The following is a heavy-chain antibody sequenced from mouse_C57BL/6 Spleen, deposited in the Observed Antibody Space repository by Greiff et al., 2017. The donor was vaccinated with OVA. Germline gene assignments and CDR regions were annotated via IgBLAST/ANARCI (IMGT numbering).Heavy chain of an antibody. CDR1: GYTFTSYG. J-gene: IGHJ3*01. D-gene: IGHD3-2*02. CDR2: IYPRSGNT. CDR3: AREAQAKAWFAY. Sequence: QVQLQQSGAELARPGASVKLSCKASGYTFTSYGISWVKQRTGQGLEWIGEIYPRSGNTYYNEKFKGKATLTADNSSSTAYMELRSLTSEDSAVYFCAREAQAKAWFAYWGQGTLVTVSA. V-gene: IGHV1-81*01.